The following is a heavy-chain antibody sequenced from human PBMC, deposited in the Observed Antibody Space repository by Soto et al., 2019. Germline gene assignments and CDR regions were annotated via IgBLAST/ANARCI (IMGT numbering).Heavy chain of an antibody. D-gene: IGHD3-3*01. CDR2: INHSGST. CDR3: ARDATVLRFLEWSRMGYFDY. CDR1: GGSFSGYY. V-gene: IGHV4-34*01. J-gene: IGHJ4*02. Sequence: SETLSLTCAVYGGSFSGYYWSWIRQPPGKGLEWIGEINHSGSTNYNPSLKSRVTISVDTSKNQFSLKLSSVTAADTAVYYCARDATVLRFLEWSRMGYFDYWGQGTLVTSPQ.